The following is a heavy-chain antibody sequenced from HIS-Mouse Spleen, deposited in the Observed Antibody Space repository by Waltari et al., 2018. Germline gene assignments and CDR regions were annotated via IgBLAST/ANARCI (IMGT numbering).Heavy chain of an antibody. Sequence: EVQLVQSGGCLVKPGGSLRLSCAASGFTFSSYSMNWVRQAPGKGMEWVSSISSSSSYIYYADSVKGRFTISRDNAKNSLYLQMNSLRAEDTAVYYCARRLLTGDAFDIWGQGTMVTVSS. V-gene: IGHV3-21*01. CDR1: GFTFSSYS. CDR2: ISSSSSYI. CDR3: ARRLLTGDAFDI. D-gene: IGHD7-27*01. J-gene: IGHJ3*02.